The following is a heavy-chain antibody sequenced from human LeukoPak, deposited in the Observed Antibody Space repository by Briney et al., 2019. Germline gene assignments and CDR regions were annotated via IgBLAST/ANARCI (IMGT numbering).Heavy chain of an antibody. D-gene: IGHD3-22*01. Sequence: GESLKISCKGSGYSFTSYWIGWVRQMPGKGPEWMGIIYPGDSDTRYSPSFQGQVTISADKSISTAYLQWSSLKASDTAMYYCARHVRYYDSSGYPDYWGQGTLVTVSS. CDR1: GYSFTSYW. J-gene: IGHJ4*02. V-gene: IGHV5-51*01. CDR3: ARHVRYYDSSGYPDY. CDR2: IYPGDSDT.